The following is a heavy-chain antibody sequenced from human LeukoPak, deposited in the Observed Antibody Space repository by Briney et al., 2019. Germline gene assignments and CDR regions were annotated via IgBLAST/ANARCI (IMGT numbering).Heavy chain of an antibody. Sequence: PSGSLCLSCAASGFTVSSNYMSWVRQAPGKGLEWVSVIYSGGSTYYADSVKGRFTISRDNSKNTLYLQMNSLRAEDTAVYYCARVEMATMNFDYWGQGTLVTVSS. CDR1: GFTVSSNY. D-gene: IGHD5-24*01. CDR2: IYSGGST. V-gene: IGHV3-53*01. J-gene: IGHJ4*02. CDR3: ARVEMATMNFDY.